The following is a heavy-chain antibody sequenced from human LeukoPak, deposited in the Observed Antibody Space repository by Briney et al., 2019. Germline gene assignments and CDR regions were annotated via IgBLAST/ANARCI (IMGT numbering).Heavy chain of an antibody. J-gene: IGHJ5*02. CDR2: IYTSGST. CDR3: ARDYYDSSGYRNWFGP. D-gene: IGHD3-22*01. V-gene: IGHV4-4*07. Sequence: PSETLSLTCTVSGGSISSYYWSWIRQPAGKGLEWIGRIYTSGSTNYNPSLKSRVTMSVDTSKNQFSLKLSSVTAADTAVYYCARDYYDSSGYRNWFGPWGQGTLVTVSS. CDR1: GGSISSYY.